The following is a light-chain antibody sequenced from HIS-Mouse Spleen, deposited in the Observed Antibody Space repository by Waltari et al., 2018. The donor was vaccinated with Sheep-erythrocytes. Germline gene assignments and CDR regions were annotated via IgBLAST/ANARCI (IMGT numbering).Light chain of an antibody. Sequence: QSALTQPRSVSGSPGQSVTISCTGTSSDVGGYNYVSWYQLQPGKAPKLRIYDVSKPPSGVPDRFSGSKSGNTASLTISGLQAEDEADYYCCSYAGSSTPWVFGGGTKLTVL. CDR1: SSDVGGYNY. J-gene: IGLJ3*02. CDR3: CSYAGSSTPWV. V-gene: IGLV2-11*01. CDR2: DVS.